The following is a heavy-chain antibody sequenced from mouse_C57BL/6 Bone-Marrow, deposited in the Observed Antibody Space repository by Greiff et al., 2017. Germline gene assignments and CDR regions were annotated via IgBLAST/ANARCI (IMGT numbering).Heavy chain of an antibody. CDR2: ISSGGSYN. V-gene: IGHV5-6*01. Sequence: EVHLVESGGDLVKPGGSLKLSCAASGFTFSSYGMSWVRQTPDKRLEWVATISSGGSYNYYPDSVKGRFTISRDNAKNTLYLQMSSLKSEDTAMYYCARQETYYFDYWGQGTTLTVSS. CDR3: ARQETYYFDY. CDR1: GFTFSSYG. J-gene: IGHJ2*01.